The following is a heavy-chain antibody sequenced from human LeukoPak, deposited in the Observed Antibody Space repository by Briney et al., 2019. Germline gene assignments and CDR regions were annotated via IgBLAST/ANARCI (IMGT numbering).Heavy chain of an antibody. J-gene: IGHJ4*02. V-gene: IGHV4-34*01. CDR1: GGSFSGYY. CDR3: ARLFEARPGYFDY. D-gene: IGHD6-6*01. CDR2: IYHSGST. Sequence: SETLSLTCAVYGGSFSGYYWSWIRQPPGKGLEWIGSIYHSGSTYYNPSLKSRVTISVDTSKNQFSLKLSSVTAADTAVYYCARLFEARPGYFDYWGQGTLVTVSS.